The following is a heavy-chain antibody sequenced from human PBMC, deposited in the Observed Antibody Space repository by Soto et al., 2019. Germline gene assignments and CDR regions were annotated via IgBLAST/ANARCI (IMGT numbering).Heavy chain of an antibody. V-gene: IGHV1-18*01. Sequence: QVHLVQSGVEVKTPGASVRVSCQASGYTFFTYDISWVRQAPGQGLEGMGWISTYSGDTKYAQKLQGRVTMTTDTSTTTADLELRSLRSDDTAVYYCARHHGPTTSENWFDPWGQGTLVTVSS. D-gene: IGHD5-12*01. CDR3: ARHHGPTTSENWFDP. CDR2: ISTYSGDT. CDR1: GYTFFTYD. J-gene: IGHJ5*02.